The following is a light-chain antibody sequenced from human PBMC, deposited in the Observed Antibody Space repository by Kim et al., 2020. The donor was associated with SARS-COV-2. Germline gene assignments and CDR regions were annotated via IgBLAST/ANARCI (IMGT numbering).Light chain of an antibody. J-gene: IGLJ3*02. CDR3: NSRDSSGNHWV. CDR1: SLRSYY. Sequence: ALVKTVRITCQGDSLRSYYASWYQQKPGQAPVLVIYGKNNRPSGIPDRFSSSSSGNTASLTITGAQAEDEADYYCNSRDSSGNHWVFGGGTQLTVL. CDR2: GKN. V-gene: IGLV3-19*01.